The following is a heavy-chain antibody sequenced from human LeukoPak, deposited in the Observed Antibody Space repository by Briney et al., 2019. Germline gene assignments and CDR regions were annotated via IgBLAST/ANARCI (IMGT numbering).Heavy chain of an antibody. D-gene: IGHD4-17*01. V-gene: IGHV3-30*18. CDR1: GFSFISYG. Sequence: GGSLRLSCAASGFSFISYGMHWVRQAPGKGLEWVGVISDDGRSKDYADSVKGRFTIPRDNSKDTLYLQMNSLRAEDTAVYYCAKRPSDYGDYVSYFDYWGQGTLVTVSS. CDR2: ISDDGRSK. J-gene: IGHJ4*02. CDR3: AKRPSDYGDYVSYFDY.